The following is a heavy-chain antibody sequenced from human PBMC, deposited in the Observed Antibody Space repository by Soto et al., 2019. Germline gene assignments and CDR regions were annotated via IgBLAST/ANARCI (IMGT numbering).Heavy chain of an antibody. Sequence: GGSLTLCRVACGSSFSSYAVSWVRQAPGKGQEWVSAISGSGGSTYYADSVKGRFTISRDNSKNTVFLQVNSLRAEDTAIYYCAKTGHIVLVPADKNWLDSWGQGTLVTVSS. CDR1: GSSFSSYA. CDR2: ISGSGGST. D-gene: IGHD2-2*01. V-gene: IGHV3-23*01. CDR3: AKTGHIVLVPADKNWLDS. J-gene: IGHJ5*01.